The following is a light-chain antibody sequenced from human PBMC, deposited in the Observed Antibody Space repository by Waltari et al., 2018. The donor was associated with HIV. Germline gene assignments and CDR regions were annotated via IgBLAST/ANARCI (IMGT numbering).Light chain of an antibody. CDR1: QTVLYTSSNKNY. Sequence: DIVMTQSPDSLAVSLGERATINCRSSQTVLYTSSNKNYLAWYQQRPGQPPKLLIYWASTRESGVPDRFSGSGSGTDFTLTRGGLQAEDVAVYYCQQYYSTPLTFGPGTKVDIK. J-gene: IGKJ3*01. CDR2: WAS. V-gene: IGKV4-1*01. CDR3: QQYYSTPLT.